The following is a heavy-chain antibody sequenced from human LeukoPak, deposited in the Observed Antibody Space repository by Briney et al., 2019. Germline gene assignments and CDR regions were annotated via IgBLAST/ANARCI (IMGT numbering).Heavy chain of an antibody. V-gene: IGHV3-21*01. CDR1: GFTFSSYS. J-gene: IGHJ4*02. CDR3: VSSVVVVAATGV. Sequence: KPGGSLRLSCAASGFTFSSYSMNWVRQAPGKGLEWVSSISSSSSYIYYADSVKGRFTISRDNAKNSLYLQMNSLRAEDTAMYYCVSSVVVVAATGVWGQGTLVTVSS. D-gene: IGHD2-15*01. CDR2: ISSSSSYI.